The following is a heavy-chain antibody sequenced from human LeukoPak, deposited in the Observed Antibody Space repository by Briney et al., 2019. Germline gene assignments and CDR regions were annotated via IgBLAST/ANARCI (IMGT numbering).Heavy chain of an antibody. V-gene: IGHV3-33*01. D-gene: IGHD6-13*01. J-gene: IGHJ4*02. CDR3: AREAAAGTIYYFDY. Sequence: PGGSLRLSCAASGFAFSSYGMHWVRQAPGKGLEWVAVIWYDGSNKYYADSVKGRFTISRDNSKNTLYLQMNSLRAEDTTVYYCAREAAAGTIYYFDYWGQGTLVTVSS. CDR1: GFAFSSYG. CDR2: IWYDGSNK.